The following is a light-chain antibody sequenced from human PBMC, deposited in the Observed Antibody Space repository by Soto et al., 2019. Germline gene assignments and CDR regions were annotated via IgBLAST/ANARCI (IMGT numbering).Light chain of an antibody. CDR3: QQYVSSPWA. CDR2: GAS. Sequence: IVLTQSPGSLSLSPWERATLSWSSSQSVSNNYLAWYQQKPGQAPRLLIYGASSRATGIPDRFSGSGSGTDFTLTISRLEPEDFAVYYCQQYVSSPWAFGQGTKVDIK. V-gene: IGKV3-20*01. CDR1: QSVSNNY. J-gene: IGKJ1*01.